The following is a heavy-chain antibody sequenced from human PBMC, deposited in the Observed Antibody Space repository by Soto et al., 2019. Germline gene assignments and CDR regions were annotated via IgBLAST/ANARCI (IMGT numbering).Heavy chain of an antibody. J-gene: IGHJ6*02. CDR3: ARDQLRFLERFHYYGMDV. V-gene: IGHV1-46*01. CDR1: GYTFTSYY. D-gene: IGHD3-3*01. CDR2: INPSGGST. Sequence: ASVKVSCKASGYTFTSYYMHWVRQAPGQGLEWMGIINPSGGSTSYAQKFQGRVTMTRDTSTSTVYMELSSLRSEDTAVYYCARDQLRFLERFHYYGMDVWGQGPTVTVS.